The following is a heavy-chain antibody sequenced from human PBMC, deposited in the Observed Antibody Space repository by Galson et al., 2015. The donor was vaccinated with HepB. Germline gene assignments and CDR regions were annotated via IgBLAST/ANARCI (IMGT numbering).Heavy chain of an antibody. Sequence: SVKVSCKASGYTFNSYGVTWVRQAPGQGLEWMGWISGYNGNTNYAQKFQDRVTMTTDTSTGTAYMELRGLTSDDTSVYYCARVLRGGSAFDIWGQGTAVTVSS. J-gene: IGHJ3*02. D-gene: IGHD3-16*01. CDR2: ISGYNGNT. CDR1: GYTFNSYG. V-gene: IGHV1-18*04. CDR3: ARVLRGGSAFDI.